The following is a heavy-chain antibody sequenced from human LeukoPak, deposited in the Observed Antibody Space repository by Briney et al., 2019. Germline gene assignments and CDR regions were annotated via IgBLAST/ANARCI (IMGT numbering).Heavy chain of an antibody. CDR2: IKQDGSEK. J-gene: IGHJ4*02. CDR3: ARVVSGRYPDY. V-gene: IGHV3-7*05. CDR1: GFTFSSCW. D-gene: IGHD1-26*01. Sequence: GGSLRLSCAASGFTFSSCWMSWVRRAPGKGLEWVASIKQDGSEKYYVDSVKGRFIISTDNAKNSLYLQMNSLRAEDTAVYYCARVVSGRYPDYWGQGTLVTVSS.